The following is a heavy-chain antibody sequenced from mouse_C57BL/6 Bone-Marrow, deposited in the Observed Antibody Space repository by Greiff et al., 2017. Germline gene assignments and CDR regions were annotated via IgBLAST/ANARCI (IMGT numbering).Heavy chain of an antibody. D-gene: IGHD2-1*01. Sequence: EVQRVESVAELVRPGASVKLSCTASGFNIKNTYMHWVKQRPEQGLEWIGRIDPANGNTKYAPKFQGKATITADTSSNTAYLQLSSLTSEDTAIYYCARNYGNYFPYYYAMDYWGQGTSVTVSS. CDR1: GFNIKNTY. J-gene: IGHJ4*01. V-gene: IGHV14-3*01. CDR3: ARNYGNYFPYYYAMDY. CDR2: IDPANGNT.